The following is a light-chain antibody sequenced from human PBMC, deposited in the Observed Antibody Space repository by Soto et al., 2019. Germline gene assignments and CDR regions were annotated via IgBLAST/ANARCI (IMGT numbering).Light chain of an antibody. CDR3: QHYNSYSEA. CDR1: QGISSW. Sequence: DIQMTQSPSSVSASVGDGVTITCRASQGISSWLAWYQQKPGKAPKLLIYKASTLKSGVPSRFSGSGSGTEFTLTISSLQPDDFATYYCQHYNSYSEAFGQGTKV. V-gene: IGKV1-5*03. J-gene: IGKJ1*01. CDR2: KAS.